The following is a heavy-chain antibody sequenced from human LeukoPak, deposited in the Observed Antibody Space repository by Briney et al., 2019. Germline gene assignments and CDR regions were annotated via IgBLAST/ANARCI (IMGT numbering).Heavy chain of an antibody. Sequence: SETLSLTCTVSGGSISSYYWSWIRQPPGKGLEWIGYIYYSGSTNYNPSLKSRVTISVDTSKNQFSLKLSSVTAADTAVYYCARAHSSGWDLGFDYWGQGTLVTVSS. V-gene: IGHV4-59*01. D-gene: IGHD6-19*01. CDR2: IYYSGST. CDR1: GGSISSYY. CDR3: ARAHSSGWDLGFDY. J-gene: IGHJ4*02.